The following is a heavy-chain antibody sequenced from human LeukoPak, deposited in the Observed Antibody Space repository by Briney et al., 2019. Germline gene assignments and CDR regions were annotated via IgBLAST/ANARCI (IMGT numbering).Heavy chain of an antibody. CDR1: GGSISSYY. D-gene: IGHD3-10*01. Sequence: ASETLSLTCTVSGGSISSYYWSWIRQPPGKGLEWIGYIYYSGNTNYNPSLKSRVTISLDTSKSQFSLKLSSVTSADTAVYYCARSELLWFGGVNSGFDYWGQGTLVTVSS. V-gene: IGHV4-59*01. J-gene: IGHJ4*02. CDR2: IYYSGNT. CDR3: ARSELLWFGGVNSGFDY.